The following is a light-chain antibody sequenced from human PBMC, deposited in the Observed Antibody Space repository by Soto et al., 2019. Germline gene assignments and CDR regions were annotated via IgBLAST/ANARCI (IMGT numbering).Light chain of an antibody. Sequence: QSVLTQPPSASGTAGQRVTISCSGSSSNIGSNYVNWYQHLPGTAPKLLIYSDDQRPSGVPDRFSGSKSGTSASLAISGLQSXDEADYFCAAWNDNPNGPGSVFGTGTKVTVL. CDR3: AAWNDNPNGPGSV. V-gene: IGLV1-44*01. CDR1: SSNIGSNY. J-gene: IGLJ1*01. CDR2: SDD.